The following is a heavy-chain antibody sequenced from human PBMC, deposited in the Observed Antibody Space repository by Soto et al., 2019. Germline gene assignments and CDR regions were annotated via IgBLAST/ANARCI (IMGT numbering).Heavy chain of an antibody. D-gene: IGHD1-26*01. CDR3: AKDGQWELGDAFDI. V-gene: IGHV3-30*18. CDR2: ISYDGSNK. J-gene: IGHJ3*02. Sequence: PGGSLRLSCAASGFTFSSYGMHWVRQAPGKGLEWVAVISYDGSNKYYADSVKGRFTISRDNSKNTLYLQMNSLRAEDTAVYYWAKDGQWELGDAFDIWGQGTMVTVSS. CDR1: GFTFSSYG.